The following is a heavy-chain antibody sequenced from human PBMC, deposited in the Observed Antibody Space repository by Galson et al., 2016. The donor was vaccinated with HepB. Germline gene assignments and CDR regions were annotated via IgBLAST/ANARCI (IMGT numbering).Heavy chain of an antibody. V-gene: IGHV3-11*01. J-gene: IGHJ1*01. CDR2: ITGSGSAI. Sequence: SLRLSCAASGFSFSDYYMSWIRQAPGKGLEWISYITGSGSAISYADSVKGRFTISRDNTRNSLDLQMNSLRVEDTAVYYCARDGTVAPGYWGQGTLVTVSS. CDR1: GFSFSDYY. D-gene: IGHD6-19*01. CDR3: ARDGTVAPGY.